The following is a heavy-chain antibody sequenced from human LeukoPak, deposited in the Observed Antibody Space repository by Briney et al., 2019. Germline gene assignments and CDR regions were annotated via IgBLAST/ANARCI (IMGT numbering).Heavy chain of an antibody. D-gene: IGHD6-13*01. CDR3: AREGSSSWYGRSHGENWFDP. CDR2: TYYRSKWYN. V-gene: IGHV6-1*01. J-gene: IGHJ5*02. CDR1: GDSVSSNSAA. Sequence: SQTLSLTCAISGDSVSSNSAAWNWIRQSPSRGLEWLGRTYYRSKWYNDYAVSVKSRITINPDTSKNQFSLQLNSVTPEDAAVYYCAREGSSSWYGRSHGENWFDPWGQGTLVTVSS.